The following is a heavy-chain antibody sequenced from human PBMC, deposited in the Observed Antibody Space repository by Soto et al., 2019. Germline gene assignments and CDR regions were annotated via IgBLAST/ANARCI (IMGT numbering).Heavy chain of an antibody. D-gene: IGHD3-22*01. J-gene: IGHJ6*02. CDR3: ARVPPYYYDTSGRPGMDV. Sequence: ASVKVSCKASGYTFTSYDINWVRQATGQGLEWMGWMNPNSGNTGYAQKFQGRVTMTRNTSISTAYMELSSLRSEDTAVYYCARVPPYYYDTSGRPGMDVWGQGTTVTVSS. CDR2: MNPNSGNT. CDR1: GYTFTSYD. V-gene: IGHV1-8*01.